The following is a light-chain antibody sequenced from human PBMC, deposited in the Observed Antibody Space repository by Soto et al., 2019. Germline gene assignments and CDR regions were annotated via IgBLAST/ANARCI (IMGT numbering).Light chain of an antibody. V-gene: IGLV2-23*02. CDR3: CSYAGSSTFVYV. CDR1: SSDVGGYNY. CDR2: DVS. J-gene: IGLJ1*01. Sequence: QSALTQPASVSGSPGQSITISCTGTSSDVGGYNYVSWYRQHPGRAPKLMIYDVSKRPSGVSNRFSGSKSGNTASLTISGLQSEDEADYYCCSYAGSSTFVYVFGTGTKVTVL.